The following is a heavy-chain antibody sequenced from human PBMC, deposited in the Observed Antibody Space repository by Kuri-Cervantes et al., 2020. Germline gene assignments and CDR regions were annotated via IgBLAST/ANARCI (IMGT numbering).Heavy chain of an antibody. J-gene: IGHJ6*02. CDR1: GFTFDNYA. CDR3: AKDGDWVFSRGKYYYGMDV. CDR2: ISGSGGST. Sequence: GGSLRLSCEASGFTFDNYAMSWVRQAPGKGLEWVSSISGSGGSTYYADSVKGRFTISRDNSKNTLYLQMNSLRAEDTAVYYCAKDGDWVFSRGKYYYGMDVWGQGTTVTVSS. D-gene: IGHD4-23*01. V-gene: IGHV3-23*01.